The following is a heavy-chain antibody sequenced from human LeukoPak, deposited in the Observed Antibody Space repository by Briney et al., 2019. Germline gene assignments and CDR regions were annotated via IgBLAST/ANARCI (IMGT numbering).Heavy chain of an antibody. J-gene: IGHJ4*02. CDR3: ARITGGSRDN. CDR2: TFYRSKRYS. V-gene: IGHV6-1*01. Sequence: SQSLSLTCAISGDSVSSNSAAWDWIRQSPSRGLEWRGMTFYRSKRYSDYAASVKSLITINPDTSKAQFSLQLNSVTPEDTAVYSCARITGGSRDNWGQGTLVTVSS. CDR1: GDSVSSNSAA. D-gene: IGHD2-8*02.